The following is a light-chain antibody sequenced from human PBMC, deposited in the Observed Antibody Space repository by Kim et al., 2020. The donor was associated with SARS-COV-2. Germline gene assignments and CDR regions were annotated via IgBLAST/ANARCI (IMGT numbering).Light chain of an antibody. J-gene: IGLJ3*02. Sequence: QSALTQPASASGSPGQSITISCAGTNIDVGAFESVSWYQQRPGEAPRLIIYSVTNRPSGISNRFSGSKSGTTASLTISGLQTEDESDYYCSSYSRDNSWLFGGGTKVTVL. CDR3: SSYSRDNSWL. V-gene: IGLV2-14*01. CDR1: NIDVGAFES. CDR2: SVT.